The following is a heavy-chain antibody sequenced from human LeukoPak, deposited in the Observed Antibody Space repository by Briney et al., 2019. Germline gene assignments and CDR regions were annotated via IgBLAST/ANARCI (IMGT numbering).Heavy chain of an antibody. V-gene: IGHV7-4-1*02. Sequence: ASVKVSCKASGYTFTSYAMNWVRQAPGQGLEWMGWINTNTGNPTYAQGFTGRFVFSLDTSVSTAYLQISGLKAEDTAVYYCARFVTNYYDSSGYYSLFDYWGQGTLVTVSS. CDR2: INTNTGNP. J-gene: IGHJ4*02. CDR3: ARFVTNYYDSSGYYSLFDY. D-gene: IGHD3-22*01. CDR1: GYTFTSYA.